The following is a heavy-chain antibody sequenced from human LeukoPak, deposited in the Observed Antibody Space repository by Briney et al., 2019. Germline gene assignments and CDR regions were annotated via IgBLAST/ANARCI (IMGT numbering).Heavy chain of an antibody. CDR2: IKPDGTTK. CDR1: GFTFSTYA. V-gene: IGHV3-7*03. J-gene: IGHJ4*02. Sequence: GGSLRLSCSASGFTFSTYAMHWVRQAPGKGLEWVANIKPDGTTKFYVDSVKGRFTISRDNALNSLYLQMNSLRAEDTAIYYCARSIPYGTTWYGRSDYWGQGTLVTVSS. CDR3: ARSIPYGTTWYGRSDY. D-gene: IGHD6-13*01.